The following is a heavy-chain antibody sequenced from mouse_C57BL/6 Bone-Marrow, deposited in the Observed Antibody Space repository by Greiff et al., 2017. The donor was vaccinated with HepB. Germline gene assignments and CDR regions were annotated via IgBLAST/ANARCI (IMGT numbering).Heavy chain of an antibody. CDR3: ARRLRRGGYYAMDY. CDR1: GYSFTGYY. J-gene: IGHJ4*01. Sequence: VTLKESGPELVKPGASVKISCKASGYSFTGYYMHWVKQSHGNILDWIGYIYPYNGVSSYNQKFKGKATLTVDKSSSTAYMELRSLTSEDSAVYYCARRLRRGGYYAMDYGGQGTSVTVSS. V-gene: IGHV1-31*01. CDR2: IYPYNGVS. D-gene: IGHD2-4*01.